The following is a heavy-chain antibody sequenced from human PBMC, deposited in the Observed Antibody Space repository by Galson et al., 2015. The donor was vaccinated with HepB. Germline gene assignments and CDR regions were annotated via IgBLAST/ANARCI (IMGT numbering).Heavy chain of an antibody. V-gene: IGHV3-64D*06. D-gene: IGHD1-26*01. CDR3: VKAGEGGTFFTYFDY. J-gene: IGHJ4*02. CDR2: LSRDGRST. CDR1: GFTFSSYW. Sequence: SLRLSCAASGFTFSSYWMHWVRQAPGKGLEYVSALSRDGRSTYYADSVKGRFTISRDNSKNTVSLQMSSLIIEDTAVYYCVKAGEGGTFFTYFDYWGQGALVTVSS.